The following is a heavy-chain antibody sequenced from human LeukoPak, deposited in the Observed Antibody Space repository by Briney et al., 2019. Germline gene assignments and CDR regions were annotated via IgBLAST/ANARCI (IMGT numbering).Heavy chain of an antibody. J-gene: IGHJ4*02. CDR2: IRSKAYGGTT. V-gene: IGHV3-49*03. D-gene: IGHD3-3*01. CDR3: TRDRPVLRFLEGHYDY. Sequence: GGSLRLSCTASGFTFGDYAMSWSRQAPGKGLEWVGFIRSKAYGGTTEYAASVKGRFTISRDDSKSIAYLQMNSLKTEDTAVYYCTRDRPVLRFLEGHYDYWGQGTLVTVSS. CDR1: GFTFGDYA.